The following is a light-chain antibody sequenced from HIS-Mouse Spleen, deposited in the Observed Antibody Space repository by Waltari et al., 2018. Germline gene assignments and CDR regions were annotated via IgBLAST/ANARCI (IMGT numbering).Light chain of an antibody. V-gene: IGLV3-10*01. CDR3: YSTDSSGNHRV. CDR2: EDS. Sequence: SYELTQPPPVSVSPGQTARITCPGDAWPKKYASWYQQESRQAPVPVIYEDSKRPSGIPGRFSGSSSGTMATLTISGAQVEDEADYYCYSTDSSGNHRVFGGGTKLTVL. CDR1: AWPKKY. J-gene: IGLJ2*01.